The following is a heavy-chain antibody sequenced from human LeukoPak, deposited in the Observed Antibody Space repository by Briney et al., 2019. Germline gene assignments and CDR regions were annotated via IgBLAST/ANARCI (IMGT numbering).Heavy chain of an antibody. J-gene: IGHJ4*02. CDR3: ARSYYYDSSGYYYVDY. V-gene: IGHV4-30-2*01. CDR1: GGSISSGGYS. D-gene: IGHD3-22*01. CDR2: IYHSGST. Sequence: PSETLSLTCAVSGGSISSGGYSWSWIRQPPGKGLEWIGYIYHSGSTYYNPPLKSRVTISVDRSKNQFSLKLSSVTAADTAVYYCARSYYYDSSGYYYVDYWGQGTLVTVSS.